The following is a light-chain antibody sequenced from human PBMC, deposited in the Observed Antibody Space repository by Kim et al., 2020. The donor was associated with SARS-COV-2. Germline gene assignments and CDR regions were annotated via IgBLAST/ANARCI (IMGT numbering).Light chain of an antibody. CDR1: RSKIGNNY. CDR2: DNN. J-gene: IGLJ2*01. V-gene: IGLV1-51*01. Sequence: QMVTVSSSGSRSKIGNNYISWYQPPPGTAPKLLIYDNNKRPSGIPDRFSGSKSGTSATLGITGLQTGDEADYYCGTWDSSLSAVVFGGGTQLTVL. CDR3: GTWDSSLSAVV.